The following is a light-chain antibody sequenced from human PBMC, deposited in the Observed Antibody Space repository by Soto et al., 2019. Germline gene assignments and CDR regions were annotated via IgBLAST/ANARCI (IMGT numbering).Light chain of an antibody. J-gene: IGKJ5*01. CDR2: DAS. CDR1: QSVSSY. Sequence: EIVLTQSPATLSLSPGARATLSCRASQSVSSYLAWYQQKPGQAPRLLIYDASNRATGIPARFSGSGSGTDFTLTISSLEPEDFAVYYCQQRKNWQVTFGQGTRWRL. CDR3: QQRKNWQVT. V-gene: IGKV3-11*01.